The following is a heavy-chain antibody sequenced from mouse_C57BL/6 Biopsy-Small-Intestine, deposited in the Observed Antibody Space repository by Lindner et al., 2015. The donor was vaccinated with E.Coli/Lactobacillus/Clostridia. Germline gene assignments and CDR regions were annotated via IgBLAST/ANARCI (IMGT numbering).Heavy chain of an antibody. Sequence: SVKVSCKASGGTFASFGVSWMRQAPGQGLEWVGRVIPSLDVLNYAPKFKGRVTISADRSTTTVYMELSSLTSEDTAIYYCATVQPDDGGGYIGSNGMDVWGQGTTVTVSS. J-gene: IGHJ1*01. CDR1: GGTFASFG. D-gene: IGHD1-1*02. CDR2: VIPSLDVL. CDR3: ATVQPDDGGGYIGSNGMDV. V-gene: IGHV1-74*01.